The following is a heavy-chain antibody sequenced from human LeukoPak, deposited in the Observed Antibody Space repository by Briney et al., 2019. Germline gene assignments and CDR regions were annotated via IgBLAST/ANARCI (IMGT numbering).Heavy chain of an antibody. CDR3: ARVQPHRIHYDNSDYPTRNDY. Sequence: ASVKVSCKASGYTFTSYGISWIRQAPRQGLDWMGWISVYNGNTNYVQKFQDRVTMTTDTSTSTAYMELRSLRSDDTAVYYCARVQPHRIHYDNSDYPTRNDYWGQGTLVTVSS. CDR2: ISVYNGNT. J-gene: IGHJ4*02. CDR1: GYTFTSYG. D-gene: IGHD3-22*01. V-gene: IGHV1-18*01.